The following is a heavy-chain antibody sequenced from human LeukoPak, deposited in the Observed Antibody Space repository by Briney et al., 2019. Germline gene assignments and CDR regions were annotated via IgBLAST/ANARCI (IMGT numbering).Heavy chain of an antibody. V-gene: IGHV4-31*03. CDR3: ATTAISAAGTGGPFDC. CDR1: GGSISSGGYY. Sequence: SETLSLTCTVSGGSISSGGYYWSWIRQHPGKGLEWIGYIYYSGSTNYNPSLKSRVTISVDTSKNQFSLKLSSVTAADTAVYYCATTAISAAGTGGPFDCWGQGALVTVSS. J-gene: IGHJ4*02. CDR2: IYYSGST. D-gene: IGHD6-13*01.